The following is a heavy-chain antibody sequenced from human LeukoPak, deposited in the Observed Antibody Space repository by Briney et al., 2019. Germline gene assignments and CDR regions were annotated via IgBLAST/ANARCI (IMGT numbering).Heavy chain of an antibody. V-gene: IGHV1-8*01. Sequence: GASVKVSCKASGYTFTSYDINWVRQATGQGLEWMGWMNPNSGNTGYAQKFQGRVTMTRNTSISTAYMELSSLRSEDTAVYYCARVARIVGATTLRCWGQGTLVTVSS. D-gene: IGHD1-26*01. CDR1: GYTFTSYD. J-gene: IGHJ4*02. CDR2: MNPNSGNT. CDR3: ARVARIVGATTLRC.